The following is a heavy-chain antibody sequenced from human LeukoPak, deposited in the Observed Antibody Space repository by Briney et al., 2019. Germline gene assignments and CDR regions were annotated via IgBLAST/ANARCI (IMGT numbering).Heavy chain of an antibody. CDR2: ISGYNGNT. J-gene: IGHJ4*02. D-gene: IGHD6-19*01. CDR3: ARVGSYSSGWYYFDY. V-gene: IGHV1-18*01. Sequence: ASVKVSCKASGYIFSNYGISWVRQAPGQGLEWMGWISGYNGNTYYVQKLQGRVTMTTGTSTSTAYMELRSLRSDDTAVYYCARVGSYSSGWYYFDYWGQGTLVTVSS. CDR1: GYIFSNYG.